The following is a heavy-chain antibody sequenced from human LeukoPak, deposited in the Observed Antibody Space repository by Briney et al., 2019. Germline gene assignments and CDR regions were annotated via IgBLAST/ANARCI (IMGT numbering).Heavy chain of an antibody. J-gene: IGHJ6*03. Sequence: RPGGSLRLSCAASGFNFDDHTMXXVXXPXGXXLXXXXGVSWXXXSIGYADSVKGRFSISRDNAKNSLYLQMTSLRPEDTALYLCARSAKWGAVKALYYYYYMDVWGKGTTVAVS. V-gene: IGHV3-20*01. D-gene: IGHD3-16*01. CDR3: ARSAKWGAVKALYYYYYMDV. CDR1: GFNFDDHT. CDR2: VSWXXXSI.